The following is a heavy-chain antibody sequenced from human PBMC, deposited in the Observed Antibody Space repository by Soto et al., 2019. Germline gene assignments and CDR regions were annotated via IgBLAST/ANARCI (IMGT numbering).Heavy chain of an antibody. V-gene: IGHV1-18*01. CDR3: AMVDVYVTPSPQDD. CDR2: INTYNGNT. Sequence: QVQLVQSRAEVKNPGASVKVSCKASGYSFTRYGIACARQAPGQGLESMGWINTYNGNTNYAQNLQGRVTLTTDTSTSTAYMELPSLRSNDPAIYYCAMVDVYVTPSPQDDWSQGTTVIVSS. CDR1: GYSFTRYG. D-gene: IGHD3-16*01. J-gene: IGHJ6*02.